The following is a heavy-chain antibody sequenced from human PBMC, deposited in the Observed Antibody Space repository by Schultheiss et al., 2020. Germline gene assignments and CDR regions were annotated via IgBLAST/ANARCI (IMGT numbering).Heavy chain of an antibody. J-gene: IGHJ4*02. CDR1: GGSISSSNW. V-gene: IGHV4-4*02. D-gene: IGHD3-22*01. Sequence: SATLSLTCAVSGGSISSSNWWSWVRQPPGKGLERIGEIYHSGSTNYNPSLKSRVTISVDKSKNQFSLKLSSVTAADTAVYYCARESRDYYDSSGYSTWGQGTLVTVAS. CDR2: IYHSGST. CDR3: ARESRDYYDSSGYST.